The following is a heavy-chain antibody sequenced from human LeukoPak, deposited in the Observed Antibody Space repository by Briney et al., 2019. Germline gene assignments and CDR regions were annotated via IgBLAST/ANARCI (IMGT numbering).Heavy chain of an antibody. CDR1: GFTFSSYW. CDR2: INSDGSST. D-gene: IGHD3-9*01. V-gene: IGHV3-74*01. CDR3: ARGYYDISTGYYNVLDY. J-gene: IGHJ4*02. Sequence: GGSLRLSCAASGFTFSSYWMHWVRQAPGKGLVWVSRINSDGSSTSYADSVKGRFTISRDNAKNTLYLQMNSLRAEDTAVYYCARGYYDISTGYYNVLDYWGQGTLVTVSS.